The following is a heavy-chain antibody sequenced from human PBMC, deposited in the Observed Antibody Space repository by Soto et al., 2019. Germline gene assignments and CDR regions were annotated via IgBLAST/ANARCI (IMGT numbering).Heavy chain of an antibody. CDR2: IHYSGRT. Sequence: QVQLQESGPGLVTPSQTLSLTCAVSGGSITSGAYYWTWIRQHPAKGLEWIAYIHYSGRTYSHPSLKSRVTKTVQTNNNQSSLKLSSVTAEDTAVYYWAPYYFYSSGYSDWFDPWGQGSLVTVSS. J-gene: IGHJ5*02. CDR1: GGSITSGAYY. CDR3: APYYFYSSGYSDWFDP. V-gene: IGHV4-31*11. D-gene: IGHD3-22*01.